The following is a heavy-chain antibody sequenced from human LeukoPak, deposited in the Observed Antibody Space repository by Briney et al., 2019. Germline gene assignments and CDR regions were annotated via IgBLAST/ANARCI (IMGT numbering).Heavy chain of an antibody. Sequence: KPSETLSLTCTVSGGSISSYYWSWIRQPPGKGLEWIGYIYYSGRTNYNPSLKSRVTISVDTSKNHFSLKLSSLTAADTAVYYCARKGGCSSTSCSIAAKPEFWFDPWGQGTLVTVSS. CDR1: GGSISSYY. J-gene: IGHJ5*02. CDR3: ARKGGCSSTSCSIAAKPEFWFDP. D-gene: IGHD2-2*01. V-gene: IGHV4-59*01. CDR2: IYYSGRT.